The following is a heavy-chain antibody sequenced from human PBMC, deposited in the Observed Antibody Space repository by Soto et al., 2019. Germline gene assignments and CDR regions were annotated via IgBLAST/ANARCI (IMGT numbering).Heavy chain of an antibody. J-gene: IGHJ4*02. V-gene: IGHV3-30*18. Sequence: GGSLRLSCAASGFTFRNFVMHWVRQAPGKGLEWVALISYDGKNTNYVDSVKGRFTISRDNSKNTLYLQVNSLRPEDTAVYYCAKGNYGPALRPEIDYWGQGTLVTVSS. CDR2: ISYDGKNT. D-gene: IGHD3-10*01. CDR1: GFTFRNFV. CDR3: AKGNYGPALRPEIDY.